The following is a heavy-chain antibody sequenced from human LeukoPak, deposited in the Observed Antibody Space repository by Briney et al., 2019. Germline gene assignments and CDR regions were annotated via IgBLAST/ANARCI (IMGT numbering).Heavy chain of an antibody. CDR1: GGSFSGYY. V-gene: IGHV4-34*01. D-gene: IGHD2-2*01. CDR3: ARRPPQANTIYYFDY. Sequence: PSETLSLTCAVYGGSFSGYYWSWIRQPPGKGLEWIGEINHSGSTNYNPSLKSRVTISVDTSKNQFSLKLSSVTAADTAVYYCARRPPQANTIYYFDYWGQGTLVTVSP. J-gene: IGHJ4*02. CDR2: INHSGST.